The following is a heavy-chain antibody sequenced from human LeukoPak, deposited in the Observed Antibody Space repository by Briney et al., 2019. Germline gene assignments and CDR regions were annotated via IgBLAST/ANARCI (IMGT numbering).Heavy chain of an antibody. CDR1: GFTFRSYG. V-gene: IGHV3-7*01. Sequence: GGSLRLSCAASGFTFRSYGMHWVRQAPGKGLEWVANIREDGGKQNYVDSVKGRFTISRDNAKSSVYLQLNSLRADDTAIYYCAKDIPSGGDDYWGQGTLVTVSS. D-gene: IGHD2-21*02. J-gene: IGHJ4*02. CDR2: IREDGGKQ. CDR3: AKDIPSGGDDY.